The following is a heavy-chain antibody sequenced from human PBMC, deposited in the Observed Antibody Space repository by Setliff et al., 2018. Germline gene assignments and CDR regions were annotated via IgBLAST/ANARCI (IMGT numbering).Heavy chain of an antibody. Sequence: SETLSLTCNVSGDSMYGYYWSWIRHPPGKGLEWIGYIYKSGTTKYNPSLGSRISMSVDTSKNQFSLNLRSVTAADTAVYYCAREQGYCGSASCYAQLWFDTWGQGPLVTVSS. V-gene: IGHV4-4*08. J-gene: IGHJ5*02. CDR2: IYKSGTT. CDR1: GDSMYGYY. D-gene: IGHD2-2*01. CDR3: AREQGYCGSASCYAQLWFDT.